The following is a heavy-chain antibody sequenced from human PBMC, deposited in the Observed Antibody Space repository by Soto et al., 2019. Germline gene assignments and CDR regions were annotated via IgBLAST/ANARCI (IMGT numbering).Heavy chain of an antibody. CDR1: GGTFSNYT. Sequence: ASVKVSCKASGGTFSNYTISWVRQAPGQGLEWMGGIIPVFGTTDYEQKFQGRVTITADGSTSTAYMKLSSLRSADTAVYYCARSSPYIVVRKPTGNQDYYGMDVWRQGTTVTVSS. J-gene: IGHJ6*02. CDR3: ARSSPYIVVRKPTGNQDYYGMDV. D-gene: IGHD2-2*01. CDR2: IIPVFGTT. V-gene: IGHV1-69*13.